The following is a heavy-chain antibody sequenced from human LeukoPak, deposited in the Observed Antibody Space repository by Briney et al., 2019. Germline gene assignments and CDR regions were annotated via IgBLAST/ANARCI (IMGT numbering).Heavy chain of an antibody. V-gene: IGHV4-31*11. CDR1: GVSFSGYY. CDR2: MYYSGST. D-gene: IGHD3-16*01. Sequence: SETLSLTCAVYGVSFSGYYWSWIRQHPGKGLEWIGTMYYSGSTYYNPSLKSRVTILVDTSKNQFSLKLSSVTAADTAVYYCARVSYVVWWFDPWGQGTLVTVSS. J-gene: IGHJ5*02. CDR3: ARVSYVVWWFDP.